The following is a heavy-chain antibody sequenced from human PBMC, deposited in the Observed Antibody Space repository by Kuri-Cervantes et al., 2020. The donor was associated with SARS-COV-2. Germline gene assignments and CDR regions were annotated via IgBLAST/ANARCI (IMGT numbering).Heavy chain of an antibody. Sequence: LSLTCAGTGFSFSDYSMNWVRQAPGKGLEWVSSVSSGGTSVYYADSLEGRFTISRDNAKNSLYLQMSSLRAEDTAVYYCAGDLRLGKSLDYWGQGTLVTVSS. CDR2: VSSGGTSV. V-gene: IGHV3-21*01. CDR1: GFSFSDYS. D-gene: IGHD7-27*01. CDR3: AGDLRLGKSLDY. J-gene: IGHJ4*02.